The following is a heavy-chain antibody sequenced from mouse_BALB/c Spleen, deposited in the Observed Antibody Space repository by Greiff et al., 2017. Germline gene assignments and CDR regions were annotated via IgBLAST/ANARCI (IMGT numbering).Heavy chain of an antibody. CDR3: AREGSSGYVWFAY. Sequence: EVQLQQSGPELVKPGASVKISCKASGYTFTDYNMHWVKQSHGKSLEWIGYIYPYNGGTGYNQKFKSKATLTVDNSSSTAYMELRSLTSEDSAVYYCAREGSSGYVWFAYWGQGTLVTVSA. J-gene: IGHJ3*01. CDR1: GYTFTDYN. CDR2: IYPYNGGT. D-gene: IGHD3-1*01. V-gene: IGHV1S29*02.